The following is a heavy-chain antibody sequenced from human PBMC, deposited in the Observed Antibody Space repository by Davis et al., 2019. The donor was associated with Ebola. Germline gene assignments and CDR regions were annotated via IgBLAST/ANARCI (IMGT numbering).Heavy chain of an antibody. CDR3: ARVLSYCSGGSCPGGSDH. CDR2: INTDGSRT. V-gene: IGHV3-74*01. Sequence: GESLKISCAASGFTFSSYWIYWVRQAPGKGLVWVSRINTDGSRTRDADSVKGRFTISRDNAKNTLYLQMNSLRAEDTAVYYCARVLSYCSGGSCPGGSDHWGQGTLVTVSS. D-gene: IGHD2-15*01. J-gene: IGHJ4*02. CDR1: GFTFSSYW.